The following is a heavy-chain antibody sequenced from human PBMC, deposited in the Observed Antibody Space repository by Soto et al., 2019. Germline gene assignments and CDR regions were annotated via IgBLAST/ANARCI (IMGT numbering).Heavy chain of an antibody. CDR1: RFTFISYG. Sequence: GGSLRLSCAPSRFTFISYGMHWVRQAPGKGLEWVAVISYDGSNKYYADSVKGRFTISRDNSKNTLYLQMNSLRAEDTAVYYCAKDIKVVTRYYYYGMDVWGQGTTVTVSS. D-gene: IGHD2-15*01. CDR3: AKDIKVVTRYYYYGMDV. V-gene: IGHV3-30*18. J-gene: IGHJ6*02. CDR2: ISYDGSNK.